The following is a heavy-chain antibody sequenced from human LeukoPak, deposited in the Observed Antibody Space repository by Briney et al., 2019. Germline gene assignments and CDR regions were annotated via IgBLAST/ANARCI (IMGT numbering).Heavy chain of an antibody. V-gene: IGHV1-69*04. CDR1: GGTFSSYA. D-gene: IGHD3-22*01. J-gene: IGHJ4*02. Sequence: ASVKVSCKASGGTFSSYAISWVRQAPGQGLEWMGRIIPIFGIANYAQKFQGRVTITADKSTSTAYMELSSLRSEDTAVYYCARADSSGYYLYYWGQGTLDTVSS. CDR3: ARADSSGYYLYY. CDR2: IIPIFGIA.